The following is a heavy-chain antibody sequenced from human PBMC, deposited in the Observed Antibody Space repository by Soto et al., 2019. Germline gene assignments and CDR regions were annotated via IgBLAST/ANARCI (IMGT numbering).Heavy chain of an antibody. J-gene: IGHJ3*02. V-gene: IGHV3-48*02. CDR1: GYALRDYS. CDR3: VRDRDWAFDI. CDR2: TGTRRKYT. Sequence: GGSVRLSCAASGYALRDYSMNWVRQAPGKGLEWVSYTGTRRKYTFYADSVRGRFTISRDDARNSVYLQLNSLRDEDTAVYYCVRDRDWAFDIWGQGTMVTVSS. D-gene: IGHD3-9*01.